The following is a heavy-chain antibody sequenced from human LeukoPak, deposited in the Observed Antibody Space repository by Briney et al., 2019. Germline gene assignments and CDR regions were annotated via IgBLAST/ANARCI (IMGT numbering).Heavy chain of an antibody. CDR2: INPNSGGT. Sequence: ASVKVSCKASGYAFTGYYMHWVRQAPGQGLEWMGWINPNSGGTNYAQKFQGRVTMTRDTSISTAYMELSRLRSDDTAVYYCARDAREMATIGDWGQGTLVTVSS. D-gene: IGHD5-24*01. V-gene: IGHV1-2*02. J-gene: IGHJ4*02. CDR3: ARDAREMATIGD. CDR1: GYAFTGYY.